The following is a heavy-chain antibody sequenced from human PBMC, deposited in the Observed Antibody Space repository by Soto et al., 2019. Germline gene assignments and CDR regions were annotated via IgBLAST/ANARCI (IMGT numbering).Heavy chain of an antibody. Sequence: QVQLVESGGGGVQPGRSLRLSCAASGFTFSSYAMNWVRQAPGKRLEWVAVISYDGSNKYYTDSVKGRFTIARVNSNNALYLPMNSLRYKAMAVYYCASPQWRDDNNWGYLDLWGRGTLVTVSS. CDR1: GFTFSSYA. CDR2: ISYDGSNK. CDR3: ASPQWRDDNNWGYLDL. V-gene: IGHV3-30-3*01. D-gene: IGHD3-16*01. J-gene: IGHJ2*01.